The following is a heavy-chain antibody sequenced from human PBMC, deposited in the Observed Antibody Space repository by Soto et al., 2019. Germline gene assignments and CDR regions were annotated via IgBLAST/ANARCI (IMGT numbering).Heavy chain of an antibody. CDR2: INPNSGGT. V-gene: IGHV1-2*04. Sequence: QVQLVQSGAEVKKPGASVKVSCKASGYTFTGYYMHWVRQAPGQGLEWMGWINPNSGGTNYAQKFQGWVTMTRDTSISTAYMELSRLRSDDTAVYYCARAGGIQLWLRGELDWFDPWGQGTLVTVSS. J-gene: IGHJ5*02. D-gene: IGHD5-18*01. CDR3: ARAGGIQLWLRGELDWFDP. CDR1: GYTFTGYY.